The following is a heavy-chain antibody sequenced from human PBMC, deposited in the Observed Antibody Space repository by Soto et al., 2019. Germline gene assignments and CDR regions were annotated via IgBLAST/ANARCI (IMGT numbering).Heavy chain of an antibody. V-gene: IGHV1-18*01. Sequence: QVQLVQSGAEVKKSGASMKVSCKASGYTFSNYGISWVRQAPGQGLEWMGWVTGYDGNANYAQRFQGRVTMTTDSYTNTADMYLRRRSSHDTAFYYFARSTQEKSTLDYLGHGTLVTVSS. J-gene: IGHJ4*01. CDR1: GYTFSNYG. CDR3: ARSTQEKSTLDY. CDR2: VTGYDGNA.